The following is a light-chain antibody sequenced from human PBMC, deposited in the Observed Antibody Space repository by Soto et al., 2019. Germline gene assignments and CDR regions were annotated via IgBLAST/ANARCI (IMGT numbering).Light chain of an antibody. J-gene: IGKJ1*01. V-gene: IGKV1-39*01. CDR3: QQSYGTPPWT. CDR2: AAS. CDR1: QSISSY. Sequence: TQMIQSPSTLSASGGDRVTIICGASQSISSYLNWYPQKPGKAPKLLIYAASSLQSGVPSRFSSSGAGTDFTLTISSLQPEDFATYYGQQSYGTPPWTFGQGTKVDIK.